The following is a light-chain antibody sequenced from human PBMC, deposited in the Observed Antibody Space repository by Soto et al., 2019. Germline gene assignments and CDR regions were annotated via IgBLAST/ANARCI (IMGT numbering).Light chain of an antibody. CDR3: HQHQSWTRT. CDR2: QTS. CDR1: QYINTR. Sequence: EIVLTHSPTTPSSVPGDRVTLSRKASQYINTRLAWYQHRPGQAPRILIYQTSIRAAGIPARFSASGTGTDGTITISDVKKEDGSVYDCHQHQSWTRTFGQGTKVDIK. V-gene: IGKV3D-11*03. J-gene: IGKJ1*01.